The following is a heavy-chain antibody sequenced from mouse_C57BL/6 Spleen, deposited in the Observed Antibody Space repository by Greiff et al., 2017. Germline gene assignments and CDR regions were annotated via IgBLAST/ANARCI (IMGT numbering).Heavy chain of an antibody. CDR1: GYTFTSYW. CDR2: IHPNSGST. D-gene: IGHD1-1*01. Sequence: VQLQQPGAELVKPGASVKLSCKASGYTFTSYWMHWVKQRPGQGLEWIGMIHPNSGSTNYNEKFKSKATLTVDKSSSTAYMQLSSLTSEDSAVYYCESWDYYGSSYWGQGTTRTVSS. CDR3: ESWDYYGSSY. J-gene: IGHJ2*01. V-gene: IGHV1-64*01.